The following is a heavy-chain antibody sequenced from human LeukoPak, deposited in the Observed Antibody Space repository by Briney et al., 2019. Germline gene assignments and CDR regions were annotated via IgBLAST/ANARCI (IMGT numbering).Heavy chain of an antibody. Sequence: SETLSLTCTVSGGAISTSNYYWGWLRKPPGKGLEWDGGIYYSGDTYYSPSLKSRVTISVDTSKNQFSLKLSSVTAAHTAVYYCERTICSSTRCAAFDYWGQGTLVTVSS. V-gene: IGHV4-39*01. J-gene: IGHJ4*02. CDR1: GGAISTSNYY. CDR3: ERTICSSTRCAAFDY. CDR2: IYYSGDT. D-gene: IGHD2-2*01.